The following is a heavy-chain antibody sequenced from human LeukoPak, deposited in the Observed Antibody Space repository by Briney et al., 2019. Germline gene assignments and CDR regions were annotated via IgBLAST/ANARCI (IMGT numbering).Heavy chain of an antibody. D-gene: IGHD3-10*01. CDR3: ARADNYGSILDY. Sequence: GGPLRLSCAASGFTFSNYWMSGVRQSPGRGREWVANIDQDGSTEYYVDSVGGRFTVSRDNAKNPVYLQIDILSAEDTPVDYCARADNYGSILDYWGRGTLVTVSS. J-gene: IGHJ4*02. CDR1: GFTFSNYW. CDR2: IDQDGSTE. V-gene: IGHV3-7*04.